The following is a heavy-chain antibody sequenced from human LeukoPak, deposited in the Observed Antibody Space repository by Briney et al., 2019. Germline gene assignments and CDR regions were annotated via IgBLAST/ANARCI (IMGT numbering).Heavy chain of an antibody. CDR1: GFNFGVVA. CDR3: ARERAGDVDY. V-gene: IGHV3-49*03. J-gene: IGHJ4*02. Sequence: GGSLRLSCATSGFNFGVVAMDWIRQAPGKGLEWVGLIRHRECGGTAEYAASVNGRFAISRDDSKSIVYLQMNDLRTEDTGVYYCARERAGDVDYWGLGTLVTVSS. CDR2: IRHRECGGTA.